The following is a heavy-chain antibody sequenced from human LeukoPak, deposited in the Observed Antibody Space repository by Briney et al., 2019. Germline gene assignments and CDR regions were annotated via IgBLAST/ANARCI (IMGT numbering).Heavy chain of an antibody. J-gene: IGHJ5*02. V-gene: IGHV3-64D*06. CDR3: VKALFSGGFDP. D-gene: IGHD3-10*01. CDR1: GFTFSSYA. CDR2: ISSNGGST. Sequence: PGGSLRLSCSASGFTFSSYAMPWVRQAPGKGLEYVSAISSNGGSTYYADSVKGRFTISRDNSKNTLYLQMSSLRAEDTAVYYCVKALFSGGFDPWGQGTLVTVSS.